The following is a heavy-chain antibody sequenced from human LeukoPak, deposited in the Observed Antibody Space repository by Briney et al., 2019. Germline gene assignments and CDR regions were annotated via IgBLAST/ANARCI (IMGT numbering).Heavy chain of an antibody. Sequence: PGGPLRLSCAASGFTFSSYWMSWVRQAPGKGLEWVANIKQDGSEKYYVDSVKGRFTISRDNAKNSLYLQMNSLGAEDTAVYYCARISSGWFIYDYWGQGTLVTVSS. CDR1: GFTFSSYW. D-gene: IGHD6-19*01. V-gene: IGHV3-7*01. CDR3: ARISSGWFIYDY. CDR2: IKQDGSEK. J-gene: IGHJ4*02.